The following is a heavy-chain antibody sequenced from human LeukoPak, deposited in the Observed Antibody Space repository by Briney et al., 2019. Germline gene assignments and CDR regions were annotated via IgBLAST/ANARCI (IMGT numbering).Heavy chain of an antibody. D-gene: IGHD2-15*01. J-gene: IGHJ4*02. CDR1: GGSISSYY. V-gene: IGHV4-59*01. Sequence: SETLSLTCTVSGGSISSYYWSWIRQPPGKGLEWIGYIYYSGSTNYNPSLKSRVTISVDTSKNQFSLKLSSLTAADTAVYYCARGDCSGGSCYLFDYWGQGTLVTVSS. CDR3: ARGDCSGGSCYLFDY. CDR2: IYYSGST.